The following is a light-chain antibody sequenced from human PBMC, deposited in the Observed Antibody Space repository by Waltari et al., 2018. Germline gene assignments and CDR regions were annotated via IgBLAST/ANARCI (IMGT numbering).Light chain of an antibody. CDR2: RVF. CDR1: QSLVHSDGNTH. V-gene: IGKV2-30*02. Sequence: DAVMPQSPLSLPVTLGQAASISCTSSQSLVHSDGNTHLTWVQQRPGQSPRRLIYRVFNRDAGVPDRFSGSGSGTDFTLKISRVEAEDVGVYYCMQGTHWPYTFGQGTKLDIK. J-gene: IGKJ2*01. CDR3: MQGTHWPYT.